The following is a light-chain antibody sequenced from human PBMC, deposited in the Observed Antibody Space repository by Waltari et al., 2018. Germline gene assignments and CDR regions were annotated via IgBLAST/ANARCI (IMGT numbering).Light chain of an antibody. CDR3: QKYNSAPRT. V-gene: IGKV1-27*01. Sequence: DIQMTQSPSSLSASVGDRVTITCRASQCISNYLAWYQQKPGKVPKLLIYEADILQAGVPSRFSGSGSETEFTLTISRLQPEDAAIYYCQKYNSAPRTFGQGTKVEIK. CDR1: QCISNY. J-gene: IGKJ1*01. CDR2: EAD.